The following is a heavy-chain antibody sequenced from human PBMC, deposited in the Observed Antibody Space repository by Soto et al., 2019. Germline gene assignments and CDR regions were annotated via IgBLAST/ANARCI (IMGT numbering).Heavy chain of an antibody. J-gene: IGHJ4*02. Sequence: EVQLMESGGGVVRPGGSLRLSCTASGFNFDDYGMTWVRQAPGKGLEWVSGINWNSGSRGYADSVKGRFTISRDNLQNSLFLEMNRLRAEDTAFYYFARPISGYDQYFDTWGQGTLVTVSS. CDR3: ARPISGYDQYFDT. CDR1: GFNFDDYG. CDR2: INWNSGSR. D-gene: IGHD5-12*01. V-gene: IGHV3-20*04.